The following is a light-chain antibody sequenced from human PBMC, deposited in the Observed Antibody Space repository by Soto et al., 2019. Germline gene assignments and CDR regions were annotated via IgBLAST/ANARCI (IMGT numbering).Light chain of an antibody. V-gene: IGLV2-14*01. CDR3: SSCSGNTILYV. CDR1: SGDVGGCKY. Sequence: QSVLTQPASVSGSPGQSITISCTGTSGDVGGCKYVSWYQQHPGKAPKLMIYEVTSRPSGVSNRFSGSKSGNTASLTISGLQAEDEADYYCSSCSGNTILYVFGTGTKLTVL. J-gene: IGLJ1*01. CDR2: EVT.